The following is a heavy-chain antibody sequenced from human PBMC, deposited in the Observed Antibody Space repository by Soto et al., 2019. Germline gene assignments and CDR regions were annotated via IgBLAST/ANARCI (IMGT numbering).Heavy chain of an antibody. CDR2: INWNGGNT. D-gene: IGHD3-3*01. CDR3: ARDAVAITIFGVVTADGIGWFDP. J-gene: IGHJ5*02. CDR1: GFTFDDYG. V-gene: IGHV3-20*04. Sequence: GGSLRLSCAASGFTFDDYGMSWVRQAPGKGLEWVSGINWNGGNTGYADSVKGRFTISRDNSKNTLYLQMNSLRAEDTAVYYCARDAVAITIFGVVTADGIGWFDPWGQGTLVTVSS.